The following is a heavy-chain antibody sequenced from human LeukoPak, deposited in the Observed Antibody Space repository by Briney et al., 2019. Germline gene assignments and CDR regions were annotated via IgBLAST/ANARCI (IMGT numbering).Heavy chain of an antibody. J-gene: IGHJ3*02. CDR3: ARVADGYNYGAFDI. CDR2: INPNSGGT. V-gene: IGHV1-2*02. Sequence: GASVTVSCKASGYTFTGYYIHWVRQAPGQGLEWMGWINPNSGGTNSARRFQGRVTMTRDTSISTAYVELSSLRSDDTALYYCARVADGYNYGAFDIWGQGTVVTVSS. CDR1: GYTFTGYY. D-gene: IGHD5-24*01.